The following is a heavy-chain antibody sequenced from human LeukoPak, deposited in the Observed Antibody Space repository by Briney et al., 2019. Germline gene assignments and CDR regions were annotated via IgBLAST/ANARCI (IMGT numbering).Heavy chain of an antibody. J-gene: IGHJ4*02. D-gene: IGHD2-2*01. CDR2: INPNSGGT. V-gene: IGHV1-2*02. CDR3: ARDVGEYCSSVSCYASDY. Sequence: ASVKVSCKASGYTFTGYYMHWVRQAPGQGLEWMGWINPNSGGTDYAQKFQGRVTMTRDTSISTAYMELSRLRSDDTAIYYCARDVGEYCSSVSCYASDYWGQGTLVTVSS. CDR1: GYTFTGYY.